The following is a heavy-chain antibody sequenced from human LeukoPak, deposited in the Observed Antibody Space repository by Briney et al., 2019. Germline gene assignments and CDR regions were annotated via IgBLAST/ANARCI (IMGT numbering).Heavy chain of an antibody. D-gene: IGHD6-19*01. V-gene: IGHV3-9*01. CDR1: GFTFDDYA. Sequence: GRSLRLSCAASGFTFDDYAMHWVRQAPGKGLEWVSGISWNSGSIGYADSVKGRFTISRDNAKNSLYLQMNSLRAEDTALYYCAKDTEIAVAGTVDYWGQGTLVTVSS. CDR3: AKDTEIAVAGTVDY. J-gene: IGHJ4*02. CDR2: ISWNSGSI.